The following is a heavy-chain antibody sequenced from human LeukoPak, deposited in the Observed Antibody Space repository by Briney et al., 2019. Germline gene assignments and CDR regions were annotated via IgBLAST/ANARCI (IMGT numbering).Heavy chain of an antibody. CDR2: INPNSGGT. CDR1: GYTFTGYY. Sequence: ASVTVSCKASGYTFTGYYMHWVRQAPGQGLEWMGWINPNSGGTNYAQKFQGRVTMTRDTSISTAYMELSRLRSDDTAVYYCARGRFYGYCSSTSCYNMGDYWGQGTLVTVSS. J-gene: IGHJ4*02. V-gene: IGHV1-2*02. CDR3: ARGRFYGYCSSTSCYNMGDY. D-gene: IGHD2-2*02.